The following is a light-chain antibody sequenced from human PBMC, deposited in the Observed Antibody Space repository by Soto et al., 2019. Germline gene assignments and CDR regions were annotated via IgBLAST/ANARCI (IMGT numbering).Light chain of an antibody. CDR3: HHYADSQFT. CDR2: GAS. Sequence: EIVLTQSPGTLSLSPGERATLSCRATQSVNSDYLAWYQQRPGQAPRLLMHGASSRATGIPDRFSGSGSGADFTLTISRLEPEYFAVYFCHHYADSQFTFGPGTKVDIK. J-gene: IGKJ3*01. V-gene: IGKV3-20*01. CDR1: QSVNSDY.